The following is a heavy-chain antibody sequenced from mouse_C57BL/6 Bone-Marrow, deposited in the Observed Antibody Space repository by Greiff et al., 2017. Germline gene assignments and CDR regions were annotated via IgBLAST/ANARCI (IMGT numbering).Heavy chain of an antibody. CDR1: GFTFSSYA. CDR2: ISDGGSYT. Sequence: EVQGVESGGGLVEPGGSLKLSCAASGFTFSSYAMSWVRQTPEKRLEWVATISDGGSYTYYPDNVKGRFTISRDNAKNNLYLQMSHLKSEDTAMYYCARDGTTVVAPYAMDYWGQGTSVTVSS. J-gene: IGHJ4*01. V-gene: IGHV5-4*01. D-gene: IGHD1-1*01. CDR3: ARDGTTVVAPYAMDY.